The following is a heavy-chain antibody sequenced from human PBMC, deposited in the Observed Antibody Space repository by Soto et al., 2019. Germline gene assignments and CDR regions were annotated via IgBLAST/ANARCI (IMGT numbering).Heavy chain of an antibody. J-gene: IGHJ6*03. CDR1: GGSFSGYY. V-gene: IGHV4-34*01. D-gene: IGHD3-10*01. CDR2: INHSGST. CDR3: AKPQGRSNDYYYYMDV. Sequence: SETLSLTCAVYGGSFSGYYWSWIRQPPGKGLEWIGEINHSGSTNYNPSLKSRVTISVDTSKNQFSLKLGSVTAADTAVYYCAKPQGRSNDYYYYMDVWGKGTTVTVSS.